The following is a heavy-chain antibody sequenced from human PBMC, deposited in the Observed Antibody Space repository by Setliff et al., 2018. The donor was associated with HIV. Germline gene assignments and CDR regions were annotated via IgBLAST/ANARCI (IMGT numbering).Heavy chain of an antibody. V-gene: IGHV1-18*01. CDR2: ISAYSGDT. CDR1: GYTLKSFG. CDR3: ARENLLISELGWLDP. Sequence: GASVKVSCKASGYTLKSFGITWVRQAPGQGLEWMGWISAYSGDTDYAQKFQGRVTMTTDTSTSTAYMELSSLTSEDTAVYYCARENLLISELGWLDPWGQGSPVTVSS. D-gene: IGHD7-27*01. J-gene: IGHJ5*02.